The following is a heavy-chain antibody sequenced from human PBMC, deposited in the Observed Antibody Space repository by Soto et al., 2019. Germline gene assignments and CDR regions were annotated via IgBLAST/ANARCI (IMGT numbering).Heavy chain of an antibody. D-gene: IGHD4-17*01. CDR3: AGYDFGNFDY. CDR2: IYYSGST. CDR1: GGSISSGGYY. V-gene: IGHV4-31*02. Sequence: SETLSLTCTVSGGSISSGGYYWSWIRQHPGKGLEWIGYIYYSGSTYYNPSLKSRVTISVDTSKNQFSLKLSSVTAADTAVYYWAGYDFGNFDYWGRGIQVTVSS. J-gene: IGHJ4*02.